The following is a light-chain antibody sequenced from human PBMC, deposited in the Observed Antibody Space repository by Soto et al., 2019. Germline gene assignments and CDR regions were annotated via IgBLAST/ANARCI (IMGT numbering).Light chain of an antibody. V-gene: IGKV1-5*03. CDR2: KAS. J-gene: IGKJ1*01. Sequence: DIKMNQSPSALSASVGDRVTITCRASQTIDSWLAWYQQRPGKPPNLLIYKASTLASGVPSRFSGSGSGTEFTLTINSLQPDDFATYYCQQYHIYSGTFGQG. CDR3: QQYHIYSGT. CDR1: QTIDSW.